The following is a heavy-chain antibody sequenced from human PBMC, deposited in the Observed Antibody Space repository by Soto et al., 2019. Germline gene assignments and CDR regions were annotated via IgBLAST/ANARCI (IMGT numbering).Heavy chain of an antibody. CDR3: ARVDCTGNNCRPYAYYPMDV. CDR1: GFTFNTYG. CDR2: IWYDGSQK. V-gene: IGHV3-33*01. Sequence: QVQLVESGGGVVQPGRSLRLSCAASGFTFNTYGMNWVRQAPGKGLEWVAVIWYDGSQKYYAASVKGRFTASRDNSKRKMYLEMNSLRVEDTAVYFCARVDCTGNNCRPYAYYPMDVWGQGTTVTVSS. D-gene: IGHD2-8*02. J-gene: IGHJ6*02.